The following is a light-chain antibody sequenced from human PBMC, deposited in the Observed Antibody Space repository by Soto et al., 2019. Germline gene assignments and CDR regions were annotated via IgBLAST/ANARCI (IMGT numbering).Light chain of an antibody. V-gene: IGKV1-5*03. J-gene: IGKJ4*01. CDR3: QHYNNWLGT. CDR1: QTINSG. Sequence: DIQMTQSPSTLSASVGDRVTITCRASQTINSGLGWHQQKPGKAPKLLIYEASNLETGVPSRFGGSGSGTEFTLTISSLQSEDFAVYYCQHYNNWLGTFGGGTKVDI. CDR2: EAS.